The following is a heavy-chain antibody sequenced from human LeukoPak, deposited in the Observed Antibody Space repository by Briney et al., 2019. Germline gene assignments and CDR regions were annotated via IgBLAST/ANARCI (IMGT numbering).Heavy chain of an antibody. CDR1: GFTFDDYG. CDR2: VNWDGRST. J-gene: IGHJ4*02. CDR3: ARVAGSNNWYFDY. Sequence: PGGSLRLSCAASGFTFDDYGMSWVRQVPGKGLEWVSGVNWDGRSTGYADSVKGRFTISRDNAKNPLYLQMNSLRVEDTALYYCARVAGSNNWYFDYWGQGTLVIVSS. V-gene: IGHV3-20*04. D-gene: IGHD1-1*01.